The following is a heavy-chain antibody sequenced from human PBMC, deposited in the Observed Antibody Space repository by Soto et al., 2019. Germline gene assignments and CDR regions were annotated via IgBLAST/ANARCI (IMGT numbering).Heavy chain of an antibody. CDR2: IFYTGST. CDR1: GCSISSSSYY. V-gene: IGHV4-39*01. Sequence: SETLSLTCTVSGCSISSSSYYWGWIRQPPGKGLEWIGNIFYTGSTYYNPSLKSRVTISVDTSKNQFSLKLSSVTAADTAVYYCARISNYYGSGSPRYYFDYWGQGTLVTVSS. J-gene: IGHJ4*02. D-gene: IGHD3-10*01. CDR3: ARISNYYGSGSPRYYFDY.